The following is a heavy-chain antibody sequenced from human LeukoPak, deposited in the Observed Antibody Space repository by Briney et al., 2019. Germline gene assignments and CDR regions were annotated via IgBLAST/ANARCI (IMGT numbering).Heavy chain of an antibody. J-gene: IGHJ5*02. CDR2: IYYSGST. CDR1: GGSISSYY. CDR3: ARDVPSGGSGSSNWFDP. D-gene: IGHD3-10*01. V-gene: IGHV4-59*01. Sequence: SETLSLTCTVSGGSISSYYWSWIRQPPRKGLEWIGYIYYSGSTNYNPSLKSRVTISVDTSKNQFSLKLSSVTAADTAVYYCARDVPSGGSGSSNWFDPWGQGTLVTVSS.